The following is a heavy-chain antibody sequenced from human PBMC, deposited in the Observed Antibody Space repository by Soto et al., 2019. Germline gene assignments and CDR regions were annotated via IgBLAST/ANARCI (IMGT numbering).Heavy chain of an antibody. J-gene: IGHJ4*02. Sequence: SETLSLTCTVSGGSISSGGYYWSWIRQHPGKGLEWIGYIYYSGSTYYNPSLKSRVTISVDTSKNQFSLKLSSVTAADTAVYYCARELDDSSGPPVGYFDYWGQGTLVTVSS. V-gene: IGHV4-31*03. D-gene: IGHD3-22*01. CDR2: IYYSGST. CDR1: GGSISSGGYY. CDR3: ARELDDSSGPPVGYFDY.